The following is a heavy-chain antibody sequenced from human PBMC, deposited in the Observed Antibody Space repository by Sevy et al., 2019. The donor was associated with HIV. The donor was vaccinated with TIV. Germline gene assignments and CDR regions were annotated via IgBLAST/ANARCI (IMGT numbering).Heavy chain of an antibody. CDR3: TRTGGAFDNGFDP. CDR2: ISSSGSII. J-gene: IGHJ5*02. CDR1: GFTFSSYD. V-gene: IGHV3-48*03. D-gene: IGHD2-8*01. Sequence: GGSLRLTCTVSGFTFSSYDMNWVRQAPGKGLEWVSNISSSGSIIYYADSVKGRFTISRDNAKNSMNLPMNSLGAEDTAAYYCTRTGGAFDNGFDPWGQGTLVTVSS.